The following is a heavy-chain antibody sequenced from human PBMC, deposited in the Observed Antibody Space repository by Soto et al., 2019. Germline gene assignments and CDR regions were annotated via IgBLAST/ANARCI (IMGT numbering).Heavy chain of an antibody. Sequence: QVQLVQSGSEVRRPGSSVKVSCKASGGSFSNSAIAWVRQAPGQGLEWLGMIIPIFTTTNYAQKFKDRLTXTXXXXXXXXXMELSGLKSEDTAVYFCARPSGLLGQFSALVDYWGQGTLVTVSS. D-gene: IGHD6-6*01. CDR2: IIPIFTTT. CDR1: GGSFSNSA. CDR3: ARPSGLLGQFSALVDY. J-gene: IGHJ4*02. V-gene: IGHV1-69*18.